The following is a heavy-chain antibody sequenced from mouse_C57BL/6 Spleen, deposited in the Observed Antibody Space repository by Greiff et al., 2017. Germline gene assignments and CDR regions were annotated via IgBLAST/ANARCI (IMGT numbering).Heavy chain of an antibody. CDR1: GYSFTGYY. Sequence: EVKLMESGPELVKPGASVKISCKASGYSFTGYYMHWVKQSHGNILDWIGYIYPYNGVSSYNQKFKGKATLTVDKSSSTAYMELRSLTSEDAAVYYCAVIYYDYDGDYFDYWGQGTTLTVSS. D-gene: IGHD2-4*01. J-gene: IGHJ2*01. CDR2: IYPYNGVS. V-gene: IGHV1-31*01. CDR3: AVIYYDYDGDYFDY.